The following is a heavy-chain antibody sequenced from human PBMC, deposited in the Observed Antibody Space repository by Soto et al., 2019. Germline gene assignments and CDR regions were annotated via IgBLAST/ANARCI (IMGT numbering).Heavy chain of an antibody. CDR2: IYGSGRGI. CDR1: GLPHSSFA. J-gene: IGHJ4*02. CDR3: AKDAVYNDGLWLMDH. Sequence: GGSLRLSCTASGLPHSSFAMMWVRQAPGKGLECVSGIYGSGRGIEYADSVKGRFTISRDNSKNTVYLQMTDLRADDTAVYYCAKDAVYNDGLWLMDHWGQGTQVTV. V-gene: IGHV3-23*05. D-gene: IGHD2-21*01.